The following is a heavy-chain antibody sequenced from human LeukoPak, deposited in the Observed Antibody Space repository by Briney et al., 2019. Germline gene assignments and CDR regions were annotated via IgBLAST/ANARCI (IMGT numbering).Heavy chain of an antibody. J-gene: IGHJ4*02. CDR2: INTNNENA. D-gene: IGHD6-13*01. CDR3: ARVSSSSWYY. V-gene: IGHV1-18*01. CDR1: GYTFTNHD. Sequence: ASGEVSGKAFGYTFTNHDINGVRQAPGQGLEWLGGINTNNENADYEQKLPGRVTLTTDTSTGTAYMVLRSLISDDTAIYYRARVSSSSWYYWGQGTLVAVSS.